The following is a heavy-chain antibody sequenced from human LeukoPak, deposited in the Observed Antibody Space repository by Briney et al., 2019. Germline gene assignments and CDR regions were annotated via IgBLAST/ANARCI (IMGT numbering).Heavy chain of an antibody. CDR3: ARDVSMDIGGSDC. V-gene: IGHV3-23*01. CDR1: GFSFSTYA. CDR2: TTDSGEST. D-gene: IGHD2-2*03. Sequence: GGSLRLSCAASGFSFSTYAMTWLRQAPGKRLEWVSTTTDSGESTHYADAVKGRFTMSRDNSKKTLYLQLNSLRAEDTAVYYCARDVSMDIGGSDCWGPGTLVTVSS. J-gene: IGHJ4*02.